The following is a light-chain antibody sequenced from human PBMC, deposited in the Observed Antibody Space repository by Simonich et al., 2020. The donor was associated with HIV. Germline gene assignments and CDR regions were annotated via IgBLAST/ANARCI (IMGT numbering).Light chain of an antibody. CDR3: QSADSHNWV. V-gene: IGLV2-14*03. J-gene: IGLJ3*02. CDR2: DVS. CDR1: SSDVGGYNY. Sequence: QSALTQPASVSGSPGQSITISCTGTSSDVGGYNYVSWYQQHPGKAPKLMIYDVSNRPSGVSNRFSGSKSGNTASLTISGLQAEDEADYYCQSADSHNWVFGGGTKLTVL.